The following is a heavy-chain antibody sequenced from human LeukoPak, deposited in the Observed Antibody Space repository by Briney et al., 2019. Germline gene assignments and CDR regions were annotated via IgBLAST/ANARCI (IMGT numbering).Heavy chain of an antibody. J-gene: IGHJ3*02. CDR3: ARAAYWDDAFDI. D-gene: IGHD1-26*01. CDR2: INSDGSST. V-gene: IGHV3-74*01. Sequence: GGFLRLSCAASGFTFSSYSMHWVRQAPGKGLVWVSPINSDGSSTIYADSVKGRFTISRDNAKNTLYLQMNSLRAEDTAVYYCARAAYWDDAFDIWGKGTMVTVSS. CDR1: GFTFSSYS.